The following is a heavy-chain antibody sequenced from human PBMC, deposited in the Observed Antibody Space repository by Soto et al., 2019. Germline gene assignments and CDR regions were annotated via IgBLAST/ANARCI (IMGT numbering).Heavy chain of an antibody. D-gene: IGHD3-16*02. CDR2: IYYSGST. CDR3: ARVKSVISQYFFDN. J-gene: IGHJ4*02. V-gene: IGHV4-31*03. Sequence: SETLSLTCTVSGGSISSRDYYWSWVRQPPGKGLEWIGYIYYSGSTYYNPSLKSRVTMSVDTSKNRFSLKMTSVTAADTAVFYCARVKSVISQYFFDNWGQGTLVTVSS. CDR1: GGSISSRDYY.